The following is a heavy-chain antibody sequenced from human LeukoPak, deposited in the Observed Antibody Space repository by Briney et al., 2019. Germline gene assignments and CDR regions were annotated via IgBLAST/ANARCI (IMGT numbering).Heavy chain of an antibody. CDR2: ISYDGSNK. V-gene: IGHV3-30-3*01. D-gene: IGHD1-26*01. J-gene: IGHJ6*02. CDR1: GFTFSSYA. Sequence: PGGSLRLSCAASGFTFSSYAMHWVRQAPGKVLEWVAVISYDGSNKYYADSVKGRFTISRDNSKNTLYLQMNSLRAEDTAVYYCARGGSYYLMDVWGQGTTVTVSS. CDR3: ARGGSYYLMDV.